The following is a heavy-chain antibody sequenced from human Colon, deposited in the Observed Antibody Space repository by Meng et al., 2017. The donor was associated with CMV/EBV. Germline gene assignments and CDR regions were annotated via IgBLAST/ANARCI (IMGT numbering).Heavy chain of an antibody. D-gene: IGHD3-3*01. CDR1: GSSFSNSW. V-gene: IGHV3-7*03. Sequence: GESLKISCAASGSSFSNSWMIWVRRAPGKGLEWVAKTNEDGSDKYYVDSVKGRFTIFRDNAKNSVYLQMNSLRAEDTAVYYCARGYDFWNGHYDYWGQGTLVTVSS. J-gene: IGHJ4*02. CDR2: TNEDGSDK. CDR3: ARGYDFWNGHYDY.